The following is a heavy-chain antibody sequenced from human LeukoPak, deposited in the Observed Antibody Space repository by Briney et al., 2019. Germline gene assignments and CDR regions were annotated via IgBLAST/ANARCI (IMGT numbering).Heavy chain of an antibody. Sequence: PGGSLRLSCAASGFTFSSYAMSWVRQAPGKGLHWVSSITGSGGSTHYADSVKGRFTISRDNSKNTLYLQMNSLRAEDTAVYYCAKVMGRRLLWFGDGNYFDYWGQGTLVTVSS. CDR3: AKVMGRRLLWFGDGNYFDY. CDR2: ITGSGGST. J-gene: IGHJ4*02. V-gene: IGHV3-23*01. CDR1: GFTFSSYA. D-gene: IGHD3-10*01.